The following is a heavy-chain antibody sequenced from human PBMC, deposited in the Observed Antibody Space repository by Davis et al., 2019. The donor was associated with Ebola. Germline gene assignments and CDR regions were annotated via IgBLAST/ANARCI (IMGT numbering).Heavy chain of an antibody. CDR1: GFTFNSYA. J-gene: IGHJ6*02. D-gene: IGHD5-18*01. CDR2: ISGSGGST. Sequence: GGSLRLSCAASGFTFNSYATSWVRQAPGKGLEWVSAISGSGGSTYYADSVKGRFTISRDNAKNSLYLQMNSLRAEDTALYYCARSLIQLWLGVGYSYGMDVWGQGTTVTVSS. CDR3: ARSLIQLWLGVGYSYGMDV. V-gene: IGHV3-23*01.